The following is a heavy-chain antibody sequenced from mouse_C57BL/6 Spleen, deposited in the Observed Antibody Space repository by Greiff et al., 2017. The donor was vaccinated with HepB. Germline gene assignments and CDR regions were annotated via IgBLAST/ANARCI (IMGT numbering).Heavy chain of an antibody. CDR1: GYTFTSYW. Sequence: QVQLQQPGAELVKPGASVKLSCKASGYTFTSYWMHWVKQRPGQGLEWIGMIHPNSGSTNYNEKFKSKATLTVDKSSSTAYMQLSSLTSEDSAVYYCARKGLWDAMDYWGQGTSVTVSS. CDR3: ARKGLWDAMDY. CDR2: IHPNSGST. V-gene: IGHV1-64*01. J-gene: IGHJ4*01. D-gene: IGHD1-1*02.